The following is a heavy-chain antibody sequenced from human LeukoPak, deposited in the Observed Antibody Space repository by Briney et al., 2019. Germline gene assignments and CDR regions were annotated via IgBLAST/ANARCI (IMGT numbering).Heavy chain of an antibody. Sequence: GGSLRLSCAASGFTFSNYSMNWVRQAPGKGLEWVSYISTRSGTIYYTDSVKGRFTISRDNSKNTLYLQMNSLRAEDTAVYYCARDWESGGEMATMNDYWGQGTLVTVSS. J-gene: IGHJ4*02. CDR2: ISTRSGTI. CDR3: ARDWESGGEMATMNDY. V-gene: IGHV3-48*01. CDR1: GFTFSNYS. D-gene: IGHD5-24*01.